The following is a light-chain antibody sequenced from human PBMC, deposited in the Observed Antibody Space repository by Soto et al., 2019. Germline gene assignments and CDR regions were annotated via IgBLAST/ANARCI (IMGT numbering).Light chain of an antibody. Sequence: IVMTQSPATLSVSPGERATLSCRASQSVRSDLAWYQQKPGQAPRLLIYGASTRATGIPARFSGSGSGTEFTLTISSLQSEDFAVYYCQQYSIWPPFTFGGGTKVE. CDR2: GAS. CDR3: QQYSIWPPFT. V-gene: IGKV3-15*01. J-gene: IGKJ4*01. CDR1: QSVRSD.